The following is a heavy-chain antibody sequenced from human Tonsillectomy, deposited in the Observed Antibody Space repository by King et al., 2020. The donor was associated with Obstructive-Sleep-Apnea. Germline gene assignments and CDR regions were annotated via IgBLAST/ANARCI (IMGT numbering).Heavy chain of an antibody. V-gene: IGHV5-51*01. CDR1: GYSFNSYW. J-gene: IGHJ2*01. CDR3: ARHAPRDYYYDTGWYFDL. Sequence: QLVQSGAEVKKPGESLNISCKGSGYSFNSYWIGWVRQMPGKGLEWMGVIYPGASDNRDRPSFHGQVTIYADKSISTAYLQWSSRKASDTAMYYCARHAPRDYYYDTGWYFDLWGRGTLVTVSS. D-gene: IGHD3-22*01. CDR2: IYPGASDN.